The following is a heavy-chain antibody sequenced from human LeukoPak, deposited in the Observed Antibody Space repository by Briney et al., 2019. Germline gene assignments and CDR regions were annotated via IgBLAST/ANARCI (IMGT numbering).Heavy chain of an antibody. V-gene: IGHV4-39*01. CDR1: GGSISSSSYY. CDR2: IYYSGST. CDR3: ARFREWFDP. J-gene: IGHJ5*02. Sequence: SETLSLTCTVSGGSISSSSYYWGWIRQPPGKGLEWIGSIYYSGSTYYNPSLKSRVTISVDTSKNQFSLKLSSVTAADTAVYYCARFREWFDPWGQGTLVTVSS.